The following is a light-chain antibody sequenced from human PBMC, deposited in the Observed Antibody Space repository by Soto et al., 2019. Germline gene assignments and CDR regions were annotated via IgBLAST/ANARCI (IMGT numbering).Light chain of an antibody. V-gene: IGKV3-20*01. CDR3: QQYGSSGT. CDR1: QSISSGY. Sequence: EIVLTQSPGTLSLSPGERATLSCRASQSISSGYLAWYQQKPGQAPRLLIYGASSRATGIPDRFSGSGSGTDFTLTISRLEPEDFAVYYCQQYGSSGTFGQGTKVGI. CDR2: GAS. J-gene: IGKJ1*01.